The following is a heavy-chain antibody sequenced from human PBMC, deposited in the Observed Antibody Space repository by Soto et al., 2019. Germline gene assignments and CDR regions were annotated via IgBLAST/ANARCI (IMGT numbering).Heavy chain of an antibody. D-gene: IGHD5-18*01. CDR3: AKVGGINSSNWFDP. CDR1: GGPFSSYH. V-gene: IGHV1-69*02. J-gene: IGHJ5*02. Sequence: QVQLVQSGAEVKKPGSSVKLSCKASGGPFSSYHISWVRQAPGQGLEWVGRIIPILGRANNAQHFQGRVTITADTSTNTAYMELSSLTSEDTAVYYCAKVGGINSSNWFDPWGHGTLVTGSS. CDR2: IIPILGRA.